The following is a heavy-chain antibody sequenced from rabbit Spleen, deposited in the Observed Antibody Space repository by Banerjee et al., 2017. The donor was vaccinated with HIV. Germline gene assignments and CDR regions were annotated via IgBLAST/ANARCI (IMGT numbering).Heavy chain of an antibody. CDR2: IDAGSSGFT. V-gene: IGHV1S40*01. J-gene: IGHJ4*01. CDR1: GVSFSISSY. Sequence: QSLEESGGDLVKPGASLTLTCTASGVSFSISSYMCWVRQAPGKGLEWMACIDAGSSGFTYFATWAKGRFTISKISSTTVTLQMTRLTAADTATYFCARGAYDSTTGYYDGYYFILWGPGTLVTVS. CDR3: ARGAYDSTTGYYDGYYFIL. D-gene: IGHD1-1*01.